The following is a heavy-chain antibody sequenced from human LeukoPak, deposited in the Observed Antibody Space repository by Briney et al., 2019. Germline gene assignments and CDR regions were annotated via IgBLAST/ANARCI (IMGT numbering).Heavy chain of an antibody. CDR2: IGTAGDT. V-gene: IGHV3-13*01. CDR1: GFTFSNHA. J-gene: IGHJ4*02. D-gene: IGHD1-26*01. Sequence: GGSLRLSCATSGFTFSNHAMHWVRQATGKGLEWVSAIGTAGDTFYPGSVKGRFTISRENAKNSLSLQMNSLRAEDTAVYYCVRQQTPHGNFDYWGQGTLVTVSS. CDR3: VRQQTPHGNFDY.